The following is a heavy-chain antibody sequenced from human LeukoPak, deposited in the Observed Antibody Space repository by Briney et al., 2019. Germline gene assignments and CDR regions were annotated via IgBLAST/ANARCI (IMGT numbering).Heavy chain of an antibody. CDR3: AIGTYYYDSSGYPPDY. Sequence: QPGGSLRLSCAASRFTSSSFWMSWVRQAPGKGLEWVANINKDGSEKFYGDSAKGRFTISRDNAKNSLYLQMNSLRAEDTAVYYCAIGTYYYDSSGYPPDYWGQGTLVTVSS. CDR2: INKDGSEK. J-gene: IGHJ4*02. CDR1: RFTSSSFW. V-gene: IGHV3-7*03. D-gene: IGHD3-22*01.